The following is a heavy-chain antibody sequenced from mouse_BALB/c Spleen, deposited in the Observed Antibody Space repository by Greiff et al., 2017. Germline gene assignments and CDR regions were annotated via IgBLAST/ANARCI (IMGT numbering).Heavy chain of an antibody. CDR2: INPSNGGT. V-gene: IGHV1S81*02. CDR3: TRSWDGWFAY. CDR1: GYTFTSYY. J-gene: IGHJ3*01. D-gene: IGHD4-1*01. Sequence: QVHVKQSGAELVKPGASVKLSCKASGYTFTSYYMYWVKQRPGQGLEWIGEINPSNGGTNFNEKFKSKATLTVDKSSSTAYMQLSSLTSEDSAVYYCTRSWDGWFAYWGQGTLVTVSA.